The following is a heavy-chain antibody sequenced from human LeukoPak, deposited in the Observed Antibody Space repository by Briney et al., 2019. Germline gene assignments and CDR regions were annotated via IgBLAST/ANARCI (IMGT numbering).Heavy chain of an antibody. CDR3: ARDQSYYDSSGYYYPY. V-gene: IGHV3-20*04. CDR1: GFTFDDYG. CDR2: INWNGGST. D-gene: IGHD3-22*01. J-gene: IGHJ4*02. Sequence: GGSLRLSCAASGFTFDDYGMSWVRQAPGKRLEWVSGINWNGGSTGYADSVKGRFTISRDNAKNSLYLQMNSLRAEDTALYYCARDQSYYDSSGYYYPYWGQGTLVTVSS.